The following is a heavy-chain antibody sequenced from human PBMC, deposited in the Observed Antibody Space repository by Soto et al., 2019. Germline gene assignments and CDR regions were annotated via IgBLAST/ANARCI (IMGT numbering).Heavy chain of an antibody. CDR3: ARVAVAGTCYFDL. J-gene: IGHJ2*01. Sequence: QLQLQESGPGLVKPSETLSLTCTVSGGSISSSSYYWGWIRQPPGQGLEWIGSIYYSGSTYYNPSLKSRVTISVDTSKNQFSLKLSSVTAADTAVYYCARVAVAGTCYFDLWGRGTLVTVSS. CDR2: IYYSGST. V-gene: IGHV4-39*01. CDR1: GGSISSSSYY. D-gene: IGHD6-19*01.